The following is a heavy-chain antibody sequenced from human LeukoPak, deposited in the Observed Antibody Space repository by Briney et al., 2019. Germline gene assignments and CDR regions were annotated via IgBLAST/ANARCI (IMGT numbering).Heavy chain of an antibody. CDR2: IYPGDSDT. CDR3: ARPYYYGSGSRGSPYYYYMDV. D-gene: IGHD3-10*01. J-gene: IGHJ6*03. V-gene: IGHV5-51*01. CDR1: GYSFTSYW. Sequence: GESLKISCKGSGYSFTSYWIGWVRQMPGKGLEWMGIIYPGDSDTRYSPSFQGQVTISADKSISTAYLQWSSLKASDTAIYYCARPYYYGSGSRGSPYYYYMDVWGKGTTVTVSS.